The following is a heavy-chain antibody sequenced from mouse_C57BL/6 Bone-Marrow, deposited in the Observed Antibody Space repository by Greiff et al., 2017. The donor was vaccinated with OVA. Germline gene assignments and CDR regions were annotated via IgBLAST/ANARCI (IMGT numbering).Heavy chain of an antibody. D-gene: IGHD1-1*01. CDR3: AAHYYGSSYYFDD. Sequence: QVQLQQSGAELVRPGTSVKMSCKASGYTFTNYWIGWAKQRPGHGLEWIGDIYPGGGYTNYNEKFKGKATLTADKSSSTAYMQFSSLTSEDSAIYYCAAHYYGSSYYFDDWGQGTTLTVSS. CDR2: IYPGGGYT. J-gene: IGHJ2*01. CDR1: GYTFTNYW. V-gene: IGHV1-63*01.